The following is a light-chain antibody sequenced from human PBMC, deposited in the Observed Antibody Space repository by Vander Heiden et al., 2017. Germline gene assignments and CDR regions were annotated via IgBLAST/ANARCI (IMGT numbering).Light chain of an antibody. CDR1: QSLLHSNGYNY. J-gene: IGKJ1*01. V-gene: IGKV2-28*01. CDR2: LGS. Sequence: DLVMTQSPLSLPVTPGEPASISCRSSQSLLHSNGYNYLDWYLQKPGQSPQLLIYLGSNRASGVPDRFSGSGSGTDFTLKSSRVEAEDVGVYYCMYALQTPVQTFRPRTKEE. CDR3: MYALQTPVQT.